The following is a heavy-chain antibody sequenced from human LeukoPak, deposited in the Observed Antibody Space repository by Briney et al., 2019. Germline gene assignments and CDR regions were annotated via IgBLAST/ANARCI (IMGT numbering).Heavy chain of an antibody. CDR3: AADPADFDSSGYAFDY. CDR2: FDSEDGDT. Sequence: ASGKVSYTLSEHSLTQLSMQWVRQAPGKGLEGRGGFDSEDGDTIYAEKFQGRVTMTEDTCTDTAYMELSSLRSEDTAVYYCAADPADFDSSGYAFDYWGQGTLVTVSS. V-gene: IGHV1-24*01. CDR1: EHSLTQLS. D-gene: IGHD3-22*01. J-gene: IGHJ4*02.